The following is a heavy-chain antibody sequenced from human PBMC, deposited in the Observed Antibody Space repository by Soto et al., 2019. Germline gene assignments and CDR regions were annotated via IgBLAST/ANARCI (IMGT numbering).Heavy chain of an antibody. V-gene: IGHV2-70*12. CDR1: GGSISSYYW. Sequence: TCTVSGGSISSYYWSWIRQPPGKALEWLARIDWDDDKTYSTSLKTRLAISKDTSKNQVVLTMTNMDPVDTATYYCVHSRCGGDCLQSYSSHYYYGMDIWGQGTTVTVSS. D-gene: IGHD2-21*02. CDR3: VHSRCGGDCLQSYSSHYYYGMDI. CDR2: IDWDDDK. J-gene: IGHJ6*02.